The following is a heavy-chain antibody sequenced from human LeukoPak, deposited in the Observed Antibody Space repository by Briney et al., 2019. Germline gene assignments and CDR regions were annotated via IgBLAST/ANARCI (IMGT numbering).Heavy chain of an antibody. J-gene: IGHJ4*02. CDR1: GFTFHNAW. D-gene: IGHD3-22*01. CDR3: TTDEVDTYYYESTGYYRLDY. CDR2: IKSRFDGGTA. V-gene: IGHV3-15*01. Sequence: GGSLRLSCVTSGFTFHNAWMYWVRQAPGKGLGWVGRIKSRFDGGTADFATPVKGRFTISRDDSRNTLFLQMNSLKTEDTAVYYCTTDEVDTYYYESTGYYRLDYWGRGTLVAVSS.